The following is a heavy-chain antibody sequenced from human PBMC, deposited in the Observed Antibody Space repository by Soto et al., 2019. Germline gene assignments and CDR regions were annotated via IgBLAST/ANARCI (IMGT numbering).Heavy chain of an antibody. V-gene: IGHV4-34*01. CDR2: INHSGST. D-gene: IGHD6-19*01. J-gene: IGHJ1*01. CDR3: ARREQWLKYFQH. CDR1: GGSFSGYY. Sequence: QVQLQQWGAGLLKPSETLSLTCAVYGGSFSGYYWIWIRQPPGKGLEWIGEINHSGSTNYNPSLKSRVTISVDTSKNQFSLKLSSVTAADTAVYYCARREQWLKYFQHWGQGTLVTVSS.